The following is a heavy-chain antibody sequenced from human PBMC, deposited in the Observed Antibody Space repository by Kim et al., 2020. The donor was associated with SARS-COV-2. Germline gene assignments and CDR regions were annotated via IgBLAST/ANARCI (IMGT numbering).Heavy chain of an antibody. CDR3: AREKDWFLGN. D-gene: IGHD3-16*01. CDR2: TYYRSKWYN. Sequence: SQTLSLTGAISGDSVSTNSATWNWIRQSPSRGLEWLGRTYYRSKWYNDYAVSVKSRITINPDTSNNQFSLEVNSVTPEDTAVYYCAREKDWFLGNWGQGTLVTVSS. J-gene: IGHJ4*02. V-gene: IGHV6-1*01. CDR1: GDSVSTNSAT.